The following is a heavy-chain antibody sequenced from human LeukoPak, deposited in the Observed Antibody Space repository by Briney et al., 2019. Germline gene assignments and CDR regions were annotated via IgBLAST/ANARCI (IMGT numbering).Heavy chain of an antibody. CDR2: IKEDGSEK. CDR3: ARARPTEWELPYFDY. Sequence: GGSLRLSCAASEFSFSSYWMSWVRQAPGKGLEWVANIKEDGSEKYYADSVKGRVTISRDNTKNSLYLQMNSLRAEDTAVYYCARARPTEWELPYFDYWGQGTLVTVSS. V-gene: IGHV3-7*01. D-gene: IGHD1-26*01. J-gene: IGHJ4*02. CDR1: EFSFSSYW.